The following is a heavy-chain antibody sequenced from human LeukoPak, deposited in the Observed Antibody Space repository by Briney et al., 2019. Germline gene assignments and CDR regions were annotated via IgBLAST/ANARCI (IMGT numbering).Heavy chain of an antibody. J-gene: IGHJ5*02. V-gene: IGHV3-43*02. CDR2: ISGDGSGT. CDR3: ATQNPPGSGYYDTYNWFDP. D-gene: IGHD5-12*01. Sequence: GGSLRLSCTASGFTFDDYVMHWVRQAPGKGLEWVSLISGDGSGTHYADSVKGRFTISRDNSKNSLFLHMSGLRAEDTALYYCATQNPPGSGYYDTYNWFDPWGQGTLVTVAS. CDR1: GFTFDDYV.